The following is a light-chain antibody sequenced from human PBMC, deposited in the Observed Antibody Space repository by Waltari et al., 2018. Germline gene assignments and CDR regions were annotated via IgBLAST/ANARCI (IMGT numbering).Light chain of an antibody. CDR1: QSISSY. J-gene: IGKJ1*01. Sequence: DIQMTQSPSSLSASVGDRVTITCRAIQSISSYLNWYQQKPGKAPKLLIYAASSLQSGVPSRFSGSGSGTDFTLTISSLQPEDFATYYCLQDYKYPRTFGQGTKVEIK. CDR2: AAS. V-gene: IGKV1-39*01. CDR3: LQDYKYPRT.